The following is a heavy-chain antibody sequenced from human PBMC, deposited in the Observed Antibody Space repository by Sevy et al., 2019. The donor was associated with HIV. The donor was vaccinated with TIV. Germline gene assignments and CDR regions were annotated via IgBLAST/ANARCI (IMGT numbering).Heavy chain of an antibody. V-gene: IGHV3-30*18. CDR1: GFTFSNYG. Sequence: GGSLRLSCAASGFTFSNYGMHWVRQAPGKGLEWVAVVSYDGSTKYYAHFVKGRFTISRDNSKNTVYLQMNTLRTEDTAVFYCAKGSKATDSAFDLWGQGTMVTVSS. J-gene: IGHJ3*01. D-gene: IGHD1-26*01. CDR2: VSYDGSTK. CDR3: AKGSKATDSAFDL.